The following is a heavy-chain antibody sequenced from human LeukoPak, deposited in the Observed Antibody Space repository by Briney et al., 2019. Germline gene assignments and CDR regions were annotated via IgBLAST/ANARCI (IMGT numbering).Heavy chain of an antibody. D-gene: IGHD3-10*01. J-gene: IGHJ5*02. CDR2: ISGSGGST. Sequence: PGGSLRLSCAASGFTFSSYAMSWVRQAPGKGLEWVSAISGSGGSTYYADSVKGRFTISRDNSKNTLSLQMNSLRAEDTAVYYCAKGFNYYGSGSYYQSLDWFDPWGQGTLVTVSS. CDR3: AKGFNYYGSGSYYQSLDWFDP. V-gene: IGHV3-23*01. CDR1: GFTFSSYA.